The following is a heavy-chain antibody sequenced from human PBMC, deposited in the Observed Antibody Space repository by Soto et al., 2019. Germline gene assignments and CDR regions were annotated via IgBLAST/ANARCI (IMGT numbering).Heavy chain of an antibody. Sequence: SETLSLTCTVSGASVSLYSWSWMRQPPGKGLEWVGYMDYTGSTNPNPSHTSPVSMSPDTSKNQFYLKLYSVTAADTAVHYWARARGDYFDSWGQGTLVTVYS. V-gene: IGHV4-59*02. D-gene: IGHD3-10*01. CDR2: MDYTGST. CDR1: GASVSLYS. CDR3: ARARGDYFDS. J-gene: IGHJ4*02.